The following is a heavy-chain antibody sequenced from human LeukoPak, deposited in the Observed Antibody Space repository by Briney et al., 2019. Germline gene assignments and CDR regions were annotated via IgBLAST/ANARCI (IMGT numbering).Heavy chain of an antibody. J-gene: IGHJ5*02. D-gene: IGHD6-6*01. Sequence: ASVKVSCKASGYTFTGYYMHWVRQAPGQGLEWMGWINPNSGGTNYARKFQGRVTMTRDTSISTAYMELSRLRSDDTAVYYCARDVEEYSGSWGDNWFDPWGQGTLVTVSS. CDR1: GYTFTGYY. V-gene: IGHV1-2*02. CDR2: INPNSGGT. CDR3: ARDVEEYSGSWGDNWFDP.